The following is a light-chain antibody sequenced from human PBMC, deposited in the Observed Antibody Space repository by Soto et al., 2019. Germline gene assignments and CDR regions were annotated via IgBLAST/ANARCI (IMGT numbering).Light chain of an antibody. CDR3: QHSGSTPWS. J-gene: IGKJ1*01. Sequence: EVVLTQSPGSVSLSPGERATLSCRAGQSVSSTYLSWYQQRPGQAPRLLIYAASTRPTDIPDRISGSGSGTDFTLTVSRLEPEDFAVYYCQHSGSTPWSFGQGTKVEIK. CDR1: QSVSSTY. V-gene: IGKV3-20*01. CDR2: AAS.